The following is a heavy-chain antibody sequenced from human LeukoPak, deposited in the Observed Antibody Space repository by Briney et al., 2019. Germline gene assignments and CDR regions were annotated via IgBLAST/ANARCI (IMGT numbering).Heavy chain of an antibody. J-gene: IGHJ4*02. V-gene: IGHV3-23*01. D-gene: IGHD2-15*01. CDR3: AKDLREDIVVVVAATRYLAFDY. CDR2: ISGSGGST. Sequence: GGSLGLSCAASGFTFSSYGMSWVRQAPGKGLEWVSAISGSGGSTYYADSVKGRFTISRDNSKNTLYLQMNSLRAEDTAVYYCAKDLREDIVVVVAATRYLAFDYWGQGTLVTVSS. CDR1: GFTFSSYG.